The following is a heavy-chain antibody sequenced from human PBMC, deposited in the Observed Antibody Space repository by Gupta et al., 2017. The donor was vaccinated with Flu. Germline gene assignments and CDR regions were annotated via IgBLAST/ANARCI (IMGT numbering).Heavy chain of an antibody. J-gene: IGHJ4*02. CDR3: VRDPGGRELDY. D-gene: IGHD1-7*01. Sequence: QVQLAESGGGVVQPGRSLRLSCVTSGFLFRSYMMHWVRQAPGKGLEWVAGIYFDGGDKYYANFARGRFSISRDNSKNMLSLQMNRLRVEDTAVYYCVRDPGGRELDYWGQGTLVTVSS. V-gene: IGHV3-33*01. CDR1: GFLFRSYM. CDR2: IYFDGGDK.